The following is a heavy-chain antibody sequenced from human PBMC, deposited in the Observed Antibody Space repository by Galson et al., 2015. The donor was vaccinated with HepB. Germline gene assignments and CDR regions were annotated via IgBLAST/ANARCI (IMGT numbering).Heavy chain of an antibody. CDR3: ARERFTVLRGLTTDHYYMDV. D-gene: IGHD3-10*01. J-gene: IGHJ6*03. Sequence: WIGEINHSGSTNYNPSLKSRLTMLVDTSKSQFSLKLSSVTAADTAVYFCARERFTVLRGLTTDHYYMDVWGKGTTVTVSS. CDR2: INHSGST. V-gene: IGHV4-34*13.